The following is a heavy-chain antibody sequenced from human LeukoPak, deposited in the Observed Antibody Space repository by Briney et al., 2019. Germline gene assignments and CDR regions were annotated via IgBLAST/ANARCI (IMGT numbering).Heavy chain of an antibody. D-gene: IGHD2-15*01. CDR1: GFTFSSYG. Sequence: GGPLRLSCAASGFTFSSYGMHWVRQAPGKGLEWVAVISYDGSNKYYADSVKGRFTISRDNAKNSLYLQMNSLRAEDTAVYYCARDTTGGIDYWGQGTLVTVSS. V-gene: IGHV3-30*03. J-gene: IGHJ4*02. CDR2: ISYDGSNK. CDR3: ARDTTGGIDY.